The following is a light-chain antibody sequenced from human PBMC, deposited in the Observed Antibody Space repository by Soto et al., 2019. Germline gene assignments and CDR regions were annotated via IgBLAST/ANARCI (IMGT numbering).Light chain of an antibody. Sequence: EIIMTQSPATLSVSQGEGATLSCRASQGIADTLAWSQHKPGQTPRTRINDTSTRTTAVPARFSGSRSGTEFTLTINSLQSEDFAVYYCHRYNNWPLTFGGGTKV. V-gene: IGKV3-15*01. CDR3: HRYNNWPLT. CDR2: DTS. J-gene: IGKJ4*01. CDR1: QGIADT.